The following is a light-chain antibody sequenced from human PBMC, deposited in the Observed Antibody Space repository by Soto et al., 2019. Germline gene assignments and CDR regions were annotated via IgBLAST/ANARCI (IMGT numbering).Light chain of an antibody. CDR3: QQYDSSPPIT. CDR1: QSVSSGY. Sequence: EIVMTQSPATLSLSPGERATLSCRASQSVSSGYLAWYQQRFGQAPRLLIYDASRRATGIPDRFSGSGSGTDFTLTISGLEPEDFAVYYCQQYDSSPPITFGQGTRLEIK. V-gene: IGKV3-20*01. CDR2: DAS. J-gene: IGKJ5*01.